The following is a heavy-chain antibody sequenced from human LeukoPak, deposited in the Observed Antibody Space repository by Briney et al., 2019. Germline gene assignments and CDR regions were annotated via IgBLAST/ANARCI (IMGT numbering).Heavy chain of an antibody. CDR2: MNPNSGNT. J-gene: IGHJ3*02. V-gene: IGHV1-8*01. CDR1: GYTFTSYD. Sequence: ASVKVSCKASGYTFTSYDINWVRQATGQGLEWMGWMNPNSGNTGYAQKFQGRVTMTRNTSISTAYMELSSLRSEDTAVYYCAKDGSASPKKRDAFDIWGQGTMVTVSS. D-gene: IGHD2-15*01. CDR3: AKDGSASPKKRDAFDI.